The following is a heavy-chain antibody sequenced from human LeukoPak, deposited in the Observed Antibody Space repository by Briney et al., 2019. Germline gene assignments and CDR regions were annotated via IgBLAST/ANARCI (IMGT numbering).Heavy chain of an antibody. J-gene: IGHJ4*02. D-gene: IGHD3-10*01. Sequence: GGPLRLSCAASGFTFSSYGMHWVRQAPGKGLEWVAVIWYDGSNKYYADSVKGRFTISRDNSKNALYLQMNSLRAEDTAVYYCAREDNYGSGSYYFDYWGQGTLVTVSS. CDR2: IWYDGSNK. V-gene: IGHV3-33*01. CDR3: AREDNYGSGSYYFDY. CDR1: GFTFSSYG.